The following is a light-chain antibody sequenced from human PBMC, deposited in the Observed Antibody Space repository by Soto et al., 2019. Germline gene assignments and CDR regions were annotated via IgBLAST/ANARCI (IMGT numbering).Light chain of an antibody. CDR1: SSNIGTNY. CDR2: RSN. V-gene: IGLV1-47*01. CDR3: TAWDDSLSGPLYV. J-gene: IGLJ1*01. Sequence: QSVLTQPPSVPGTPGQRVTITCSGSSSNIGTNYVYWYQQLPGTAPKLLIYRSNQRPSGVPDRFSGSKSGTSASLAISGLRSEDEADYYCTAWDDSLSGPLYVFGTGTKLTVL.